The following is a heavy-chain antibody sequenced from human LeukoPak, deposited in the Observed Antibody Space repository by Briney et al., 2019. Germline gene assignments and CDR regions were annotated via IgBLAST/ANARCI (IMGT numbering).Heavy chain of an antibody. J-gene: IGHJ4*02. D-gene: IGHD2-2*01. V-gene: IGHV1-69*13. Sequence: AASVKVSCKASGGTFSSYAISWVRQAPGQGLEWMGGIIPIFGTANYAQKFHGRVTITADESTSTAYMELSSLRSEDTAVYYCARLYCSSTSCLWGQGTLVTVSS. CDR2: IIPIFGTA. CDR3: ARLYCSSTSCL. CDR1: GGTFSSYA.